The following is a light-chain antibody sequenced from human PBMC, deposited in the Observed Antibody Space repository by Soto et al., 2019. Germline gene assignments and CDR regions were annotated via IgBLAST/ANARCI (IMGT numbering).Light chain of an antibody. CDR1: QSIGLA. J-gene: IGKJ1*01. CDR2: DAS. Sequence: EIVLTQSPATLSLSPGERATLSCRASQSIGLAIAWYQHKPGQAPRLLIFDASQRATGIPARFRGSGSGTDFTLSISSLXPEDFAVYYCQQRTDRPPWTFGQGTKVDIK. V-gene: IGKV3-11*01. CDR3: QQRTDRPPWT.